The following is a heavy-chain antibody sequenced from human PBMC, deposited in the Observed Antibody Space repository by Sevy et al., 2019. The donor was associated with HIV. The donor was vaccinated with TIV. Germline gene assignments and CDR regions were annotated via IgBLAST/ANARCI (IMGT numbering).Heavy chain of an antibody. D-gene: IGHD4-4*01. CDR2: IKSETDGGAA. Sequence: GGSLRLSCAASGITFSSAWMSWVRLVPGKGLEWLGRIKSETDGGAADYAAAVKGRFTISRDDSKETLYLQLNSLKTEDTAVYYCTTDLGFYSSKWGQGTLLTVSS. V-gene: IGHV3-15*01. J-gene: IGHJ4*02. CDR1: GITFSSAW. CDR3: TTDLGFYSSK.